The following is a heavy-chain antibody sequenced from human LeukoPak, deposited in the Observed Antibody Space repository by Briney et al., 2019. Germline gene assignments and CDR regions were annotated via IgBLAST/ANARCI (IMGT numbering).Heavy chain of an antibody. Sequence: GGSLRLSCAASGFTFSSYAMSWVRQAPGKGLEWVSAISGSGGSTYYADSVKGRFTISRDNSKNTLYLQMNSPRAEDTAVYYCAKDRVGATAHFYGMDVWGQGTTVTVSS. J-gene: IGHJ6*02. CDR2: ISGSGGST. D-gene: IGHD1-26*01. CDR1: GFTFSSYA. CDR3: AKDRVGATAHFYGMDV. V-gene: IGHV3-23*01.